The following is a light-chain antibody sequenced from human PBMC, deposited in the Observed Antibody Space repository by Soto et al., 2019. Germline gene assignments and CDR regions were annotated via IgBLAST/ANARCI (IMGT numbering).Light chain of an antibody. Sequence: SYELTQPPSVSVAPEKTATLTCGGNNIGIKSVHWYRQKPDQAPESVISYDSDRPSRIPERFSGSNSGNTATLTISRVEAGDEADYYCQVWDIMTDNYVFGGGTKLTVL. V-gene: IGLV3-21*04. J-gene: IGLJ1*01. CDR1: NIGIKS. CDR2: YDS. CDR3: QVWDIMTDNYV.